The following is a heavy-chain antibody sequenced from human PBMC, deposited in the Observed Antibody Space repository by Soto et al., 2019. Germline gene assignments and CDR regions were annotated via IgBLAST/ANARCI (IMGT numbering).Heavy chain of an antibody. J-gene: IGHJ4*02. V-gene: IGHV3-23*01. CDR1: GFTFSSYA. CDR3: AKFFVETGGSGGWPWTFHY. D-gene: IGHD6-25*01. Sequence: EVQLLESGGGLVQPGRSLRLSCAASGFTFSSYAMSWVRQAPGKGLEWVSAIGGSGGTTYYAASVKGRFTISRDNSKNTLFLQMNSLRAEDTAVYYCAKFFVETGGSGGWPWTFHYWGQGTLVTVSS. CDR2: IGGSGGTT.